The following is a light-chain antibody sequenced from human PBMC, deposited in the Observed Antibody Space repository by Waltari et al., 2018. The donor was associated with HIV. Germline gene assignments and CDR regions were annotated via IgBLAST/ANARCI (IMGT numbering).Light chain of an antibody. CDR2: EVN. V-gene: IGLV2-8*01. CDR3: SSYAGYNNYV. Sequence: QSALTQPPSASGSPGQSVTISCTGTGSDVGAYNYVSWYQQHPGKAPKLMIYEVNKRPAGGPDRFSGSKSGNTASLTVSGLQAEDEADYYCSSYAGYNNYVFGTGTKVTVL. J-gene: IGLJ1*01. CDR1: GSDVGAYNY.